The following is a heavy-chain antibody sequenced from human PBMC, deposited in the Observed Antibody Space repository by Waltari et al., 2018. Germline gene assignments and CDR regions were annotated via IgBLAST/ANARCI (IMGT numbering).Heavy chain of an antibody. CDR1: GYTFISYS. CDR2: INVGNGDT. Sequence: QVQLVQSGTEVKKPGATVKVSCKTSGYTFISYSMHWVRQAHGQRPEWMGWINVGNGDTKYSQEFHGRVTITSDTFARTTYMELRSLRSEDMAVYFCARGSRLPFFDWWGQGTLVSVSS. J-gene: IGHJ4*02. CDR3: ARGSRLPFFDW. D-gene: IGHD4-17*01. V-gene: IGHV1-3*03.